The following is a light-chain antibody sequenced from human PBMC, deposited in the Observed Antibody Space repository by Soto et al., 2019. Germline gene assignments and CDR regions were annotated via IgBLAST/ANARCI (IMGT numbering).Light chain of an antibody. V-gene: IGKV3-15*01. CDR1: QSVSIN. CDR2: GAS. Sequence: EIVMTQSPATLSVSPGERVTLSCRASQSVSINLAWYQQKPGQAPRLLIYGASARATGIPASFSGSGSGTEFTLSISSLQSEDFAVYYCQQYNNWPNTFGQGTKLEIK. CDR3: QQYNNWPNT. J-gene: IGKJ2*01.